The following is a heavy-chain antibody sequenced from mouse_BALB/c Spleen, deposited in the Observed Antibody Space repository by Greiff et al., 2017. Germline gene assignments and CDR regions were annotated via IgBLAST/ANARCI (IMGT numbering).Heavy chain of an antibody. J-gene: IGHJ3*01. CDR1: GFTFSSYA. Sequence: EVKLVESGGGLVKPGGSLKLSCAASGFTFSSYAMSWVRQSPEKRLEWVAEISSGGSYTYYPDTVTGRFTISRDNAKNTLYLEMSSLRSEDTAMYYCAREGGNYGLFAYWGQGTLVTVSA. CDR3: AREGGNYGLFAY. D-gene: IGHD2-1*01. V-gene: IGHV5-9-4*01. CDR2: ISSGGSYT.